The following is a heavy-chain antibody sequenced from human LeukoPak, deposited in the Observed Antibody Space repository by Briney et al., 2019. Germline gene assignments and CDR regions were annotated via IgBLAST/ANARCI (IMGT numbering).Heavy chain of an antibody. Sequence: SETLSLTCTVSGYSISSGYYWGWIRQPPGKGLEWIGSIYHSGSTYYNPSLKSRVTISVDTSKNQFSLKLSSVTAADTAVYYCARDIRYFDWLYNWFDPWGQGTLVTVSS. CDR3: ARDIRYFDWLYNWFDP. V-gene: IGHV4-38-2*02. J-gene: IGHJ5*02. D-gene: IGHD3-9*01. CDR1: GYSISSGYY. CDR2: IYHSGST.